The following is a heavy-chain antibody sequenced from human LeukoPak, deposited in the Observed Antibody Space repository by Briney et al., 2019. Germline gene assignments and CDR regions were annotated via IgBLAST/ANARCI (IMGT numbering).Heavy chain of an antibody. Sequence: SETLSLTCTVSGGSISSYYWSWLRQPPGKGLEWIGYIYYSGSTNYNPSLKSRVTISVDTSKNQFSLKLSSVTAADTAVYYCARGRKFSSWSYNWFDPWGQGTLVTVSS. D-gene: IGHD6-13*01. CDR3: ARGRKFSSWSYNWFDP. V-gene: IGHV4-59*01. J-gene: IGHJ5*02. CDR1: GGSISSYY. CDR2: IYYSGST.